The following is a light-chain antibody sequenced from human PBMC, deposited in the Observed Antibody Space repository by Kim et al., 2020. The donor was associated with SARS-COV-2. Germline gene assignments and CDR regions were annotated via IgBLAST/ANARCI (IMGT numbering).Light chain of an antibody. J-gene: IGLJ2*01. CDR3: ASWDSSLNGVL. Sequence: GQRGTISCSGTKSNIGTNFVWWYKQLPGTAPELLIHADNQRSSGVPDRFSASKSDTSASLAISGLQADDEADYFCASWDSSLNGVLFGGGTKLAVL. CDR1: KSNIGTNF. V-gene: IGLV1-44*01. CDR2: ADN.